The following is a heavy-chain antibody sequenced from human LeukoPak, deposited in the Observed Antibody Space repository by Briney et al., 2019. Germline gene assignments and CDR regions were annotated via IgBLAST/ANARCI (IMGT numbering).Heavy chain of an antibody. Sequence: GGSLRLSCAASGSYWMHWVRQAPGKGLVWVSHINGDGSWTSYADSVKGRFTISKDNAKNTVYLQMNNLRAEDTAVYYCVSFYETYWGRGTLVTVSS. D-gene: IGHD2/OR15-2a*01. J-gene: IGHJ4*02. CDR1: GSYW. V-gene: IGHV3-74*01. CDR3: VSFYETY. CDR2: INGDGSWT.